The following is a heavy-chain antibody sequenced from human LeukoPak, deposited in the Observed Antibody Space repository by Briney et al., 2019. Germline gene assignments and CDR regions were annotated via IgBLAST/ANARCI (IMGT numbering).Heavy chain of an antibody. J-gene: IGHJ4*02. D-gene: IGHD3-10*01. CDR2: IYSGGDT. CDR3: ARDSVGYYGPGDH. V-gene: IGHV3-66*01. Sequence: GGPLRLSCAASGFSVSYHYMTWVRQAPGRGLEWVSVIYSGGDTYYADSVKGRFTVFTDNSKTTLFLQMTTMRAEDTARYYCARDSVGYYGPGDHWGQGTLVTVSS. CDR1: GFSVSYHY.